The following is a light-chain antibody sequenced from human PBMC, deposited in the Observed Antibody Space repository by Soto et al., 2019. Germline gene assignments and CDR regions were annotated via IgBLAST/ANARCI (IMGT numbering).Light chain of an antibody. Sequence: QSALTQPASVSGSPGQSITISCTGTSSDVGSYNLVSWYQQHPGKAPKLMIYEVSKRPSGVSNRFSGSKSGNTASLTISGFQAEDGADYYCCSYAGSSTFYVFGTGTKVTVL. J-gene: IGLJ1*01. V-gene: IGLV2-23*02. CDR3: CSYAGSSTFYV. CDR1: SSDVGSYNL. CDR2: EVS.